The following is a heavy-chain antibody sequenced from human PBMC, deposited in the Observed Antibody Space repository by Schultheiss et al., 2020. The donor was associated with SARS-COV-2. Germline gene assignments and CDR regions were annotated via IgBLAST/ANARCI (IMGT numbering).Heavy chain of an antibody. J-gene: IGHJ2*01. Sequence: ASVKVSCKASGYTFTSYGISWVRQAPGQGLEWMGWINPNSGGTNYAQKFQGSVTITADKSTTTAYMELRSLGSDDTAVYYCARGTVGGQDYYYFDLWGRGTLVTVSS. CDR2: INPNSGGT. CDR1: GYTFTSYG. D-gene: IGHD6-19*01. V-gene: IGHV1-18*01. CDR3: ARGTVGGQDYYYFDL.